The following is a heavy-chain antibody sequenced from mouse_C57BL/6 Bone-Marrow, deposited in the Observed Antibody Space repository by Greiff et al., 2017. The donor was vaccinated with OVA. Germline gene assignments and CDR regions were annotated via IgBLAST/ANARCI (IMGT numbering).Heavy chain of an antibody. V-gene: IGHV1-80*01. D-gene: IGHD3-2*02. CDR3: ARVAAQAFAY. CDR1: GYAFSSYW. Sequence: LQESGAELVKPGASVKISCKASGYAFSSYWMNWVKQRPGKGLEWIGQIYPGDGDTNYNGKFKGKATLTADKSSSTAYMQLSSLTSEDSAVYFCARVAAQAFAYWGQGTLVTVSA. J-gene: IGHJ3*01. CDR2: IYPGDGDT.